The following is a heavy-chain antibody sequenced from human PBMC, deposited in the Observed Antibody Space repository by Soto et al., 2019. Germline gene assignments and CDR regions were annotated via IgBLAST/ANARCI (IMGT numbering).Heavy chain of an antibody. V-gene: IGHV3-64*07. D-gene: IGHD2-2*01. CDR3: AARYCSTTSCFHLDY. Sequence: EVQLVESGGGLVQPGGSLRLSCAASGFTFSNYALHWVRQAPGKGLEYVSAISVNGGNTYYADSVKGRFTISRDNSKNTMYLQMGSLRPEDMAVYYCAARYCSTTSCFHLDYWGQGSLVTVSS. J-gene: IGHJ4*02. CDR1: GFTFSNYA. CDR2: ISVNGGNT.